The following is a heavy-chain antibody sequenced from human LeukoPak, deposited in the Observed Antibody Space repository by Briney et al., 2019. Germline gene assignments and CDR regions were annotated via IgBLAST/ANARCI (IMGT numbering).Heavy chain of an antibody. V-gene: IGHV3-30-3*01. Sequence: GGSLRLSCAASGITLSSYDMHWVRQAPGKALEWVAVMSYDGSNKDYADSVKGRFTVSRDNSKNTLDLQMNSLRAEDTAVYYCAKDRGVWAFDIWGQGTMVTVSS. CDR3: AKDRGVWAFDI. CDR2: MSYDGSNK. CDR1: GITLSSYD. D-gene: IGHD3-10*01. J-gene: IGHJ3*02.